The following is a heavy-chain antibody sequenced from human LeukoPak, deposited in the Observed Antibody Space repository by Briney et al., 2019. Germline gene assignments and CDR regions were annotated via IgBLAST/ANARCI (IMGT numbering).Heavy chain of an antibody. J-gene: IGHJ4*02. Sequence: SETLSLTCTVSGGSIRSYYWSWIRQPPGKGLEWIGYSYYSGNTNYNPSLTSRVTMSVDTSKNQFSLNLTSVTAADTAVYYCARGRYFDRLFDYWGQGTLVTVSS. V-gene: IGHV4-59*01. CDR2: SYYSGNT. CDR3: ARGRYFDRLFDY. D-gene: IGHD2/OR15-2a*01. CDR1: GGSIRSYY.